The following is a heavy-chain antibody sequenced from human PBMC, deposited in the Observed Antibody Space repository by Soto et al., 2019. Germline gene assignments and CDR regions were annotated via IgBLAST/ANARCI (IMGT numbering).Heavy chain of an antibody. D-gene: IGHD2-15*01. J-gene: IGHJ5*01. CDR2: IYKSATT. V-gene: IGHV4-30-4*01. CDR3: ARGRYCLTGRCFPNWFDS. Sequence: KPSETLSLTCPVSGDSISTVDYFWAWIRQPPGQALEYIGYIYKSATTYYNPSFESRVAISLDTSKSQFSLNVTSVTAADTAVYFCARGRYCLTGRCFPNWFDSWGQGTLVTVSS. CDR1: GDSISTVDYF.